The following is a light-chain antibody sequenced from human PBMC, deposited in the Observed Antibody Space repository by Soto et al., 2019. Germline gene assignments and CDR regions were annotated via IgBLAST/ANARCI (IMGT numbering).Light chain of an antibody. CDR3: ETWDSSIRV. CDR1: SGHSSYI. CDR2: LEGSGSY. J-gene: IGLJ3*02. V-gene: IGLV4-60*02. Sequence: QLVLTQSSSASASLGSSVKLTCTLSSGHSSYIIAWHQQQPGEAPRYLMELEGSGSYNKGSGVPDRFSGSSSGADRHLTISLLQFDDEADYYCETWDSSIRVFGGGTKVTVL.